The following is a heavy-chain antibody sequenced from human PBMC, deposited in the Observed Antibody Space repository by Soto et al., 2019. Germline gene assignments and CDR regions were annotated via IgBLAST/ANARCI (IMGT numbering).Heavy chain of an antibody. CDR1: GGSISSSSYY. Sequence: SETLSLTCTVSGGSISSSSYYWGWIRQPPGKGLEWIGSIYYSGSTYYNPSLKSRVTISVATSKNQFSLKLSSVTAADTAVYYCARHLIGPPTAMVSYFDYWGQGTLVTVSS. V-gene: IGHV4-39*01. CDR3: ARHLIGPPTAMVSYFDY. CDR2: IYYSGST. D-gene: IGHD5-18*01. J-gene: IGHJ4*02.